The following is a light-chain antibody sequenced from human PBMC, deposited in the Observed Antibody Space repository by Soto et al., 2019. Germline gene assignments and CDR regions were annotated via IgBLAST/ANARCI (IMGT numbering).Light chain of an antibody. J-gene: IGKJ4*01. Sequence: DIQMTQSPSSLSASVGDRVTITCRASQGIRNDLGGYQQKPGMAPKRLIYSASTLQGGVPSRFSSSASGQEFPLTISSRQPEDFATHYCRQHFMYPLTFGGGTKVEIK. CDR1: QGIRND. CDR2: SAS. CDR3: RQHFMYPLT. V-gene: IGKV1-17*01.